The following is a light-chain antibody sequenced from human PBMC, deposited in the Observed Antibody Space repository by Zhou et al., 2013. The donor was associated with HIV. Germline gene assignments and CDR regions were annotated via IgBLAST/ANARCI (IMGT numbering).Light chain of an antibody. CDR1: QSITNY. J-gene: IGKJ5*01. CDR2: DAS. CDR3: QQTYSTLPIT. Sequence: DIQLTQSPSSLSAAVGDRVTISCRASQSITNYLNWYQQKPGKAPKLLIHDASNLQSGVPSRFSGSGSGTDFTLTISSLQPDDFATYYCQQTYSTLPITFGQGTRLDIK. V-gene: IGKV1-39*01.